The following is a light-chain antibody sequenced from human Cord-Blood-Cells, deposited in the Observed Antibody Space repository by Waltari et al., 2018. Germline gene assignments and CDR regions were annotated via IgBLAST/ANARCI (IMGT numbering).Light chain of an antibody. CDR1: AFPNHY. CDR2: KDS. Sequence: SYELAQPPSVSVSPGQKARITCSGDAFPNHYAHWYQQKPGQAPVLVIYKDSERPSGIPERFSGSSSGKTVTLTISGVQAEDEADYYCQSADSSGTYVFGGGTKLTVL. CDR3: QSADSSGTYV. V-gene: IGLV3-25*03. J-gene: IGLJ3*02.